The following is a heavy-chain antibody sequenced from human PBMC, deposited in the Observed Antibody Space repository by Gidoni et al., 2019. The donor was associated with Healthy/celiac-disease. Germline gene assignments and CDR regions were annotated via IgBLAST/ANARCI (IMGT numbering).Heavy chain of an antibody. D-gene: IGHD3-10*01. CDR1: GGSFSGYY. CDR3: ARGRFLNYYGSGSYYNGPYYYYYYGMDV. CDR2: INHSGST. V-gene: IGHV4-34*01. Sequence: QVQLQQWGAGLLKPSETLSLTCAVYGGSFSGYYWSWIRQPPGKGLEWIGEINHSGSTNYNPSLKSRVTISVDTSKNQFSLKLSSVTAADTAVYYCARGRFLNYYGSGSYYNGPYYYYYYGMDVWGQGTTVTVSS. J-gene: IGHJ6*02.